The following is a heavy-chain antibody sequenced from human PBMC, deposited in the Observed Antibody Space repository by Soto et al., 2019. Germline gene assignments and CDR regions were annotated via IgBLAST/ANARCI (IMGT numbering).Heavy chain of an antibody. V-gene: IGHV1-18*04. J-gene: IGHJ6*02. CDR3: ARDLRSRYYDSSGYYTS. D-gene: IGHD3-22*01. CDR1: GYTFTRYG. Sequence: ASVKVSFKASGYTFTRYGISGVRQAPGQGLEWMGWISAYNGNTNYAQKLQGRVTMTTDTSTSTAYMELRSLRSDDTAVYYCARDLRSRYYDSSGYYTSWGQGTTVTVSS. CDR2: ISAYNGNT.